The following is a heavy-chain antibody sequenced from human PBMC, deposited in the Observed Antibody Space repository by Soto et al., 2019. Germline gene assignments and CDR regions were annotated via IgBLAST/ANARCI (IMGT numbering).Heavy chain of an antibody. J-gene: IGHJ6*02. V-gene: IGHV1-69*01. Sequence: QVQLVQSGAEVKKTGSSVKVSCKASGGTFSIYGFSWVRQAPGQGPEWIGGIIPILTTPNYAQKFHGRVTIVADESTTTVYMELSSLKSEDTAVYYCATSVGIAPTGEDGMDVWGQGTTVTV. CDR1: GGTFSIYG. CDR2: IIPILTTP. CDR3: ATSVGIAPTGEDGMDV. D-gene: IGHD2-8*02.